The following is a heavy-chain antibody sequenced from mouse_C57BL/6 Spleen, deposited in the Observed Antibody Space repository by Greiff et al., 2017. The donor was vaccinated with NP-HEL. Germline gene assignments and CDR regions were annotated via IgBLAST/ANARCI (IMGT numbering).Heavy chain of an antibody. CDR2: ISDGGSYT. CDR1: GFTFSSYA. V-gene: IGHV5-4*01. CDR3: ARDWGYFDV. D-gene: IGHD4-1*01. J-gene: IGHJ1*03. Sequence: EVQVVESGGGLVKPGGSLKLSCAASGFTFSSYAMSWVRQTPEKRLEWVATISDGGSYTYYPDNVKGRFTISRDNAKNNLYLQMSHLKSEDTAMYYCARDWGYFDVWGTGTTVTVSS.